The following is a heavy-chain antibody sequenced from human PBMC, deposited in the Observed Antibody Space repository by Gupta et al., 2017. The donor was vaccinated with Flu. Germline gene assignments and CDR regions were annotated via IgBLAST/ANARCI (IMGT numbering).Heavy chain of an antibody. V-gene: IGHV3-74*01. CDR1: GFSFSSHW. CDR2: MSTAGTGT. J-gene: IGHJ4*02. D-gene: IGHD3-9*01. Sequence: EVQLVESGGGLVQPGGSLRLSCAASGFSFSSHWLHWVRQVPGEGLMWVSRMSTAGTGTTYADCVKGRFIISRDNAKNTLYLQMNSLRVEDTAVYYCAQSGGGAGCDYWGQGTPVTVSS. CDR3: AQSGGGAGCDY.